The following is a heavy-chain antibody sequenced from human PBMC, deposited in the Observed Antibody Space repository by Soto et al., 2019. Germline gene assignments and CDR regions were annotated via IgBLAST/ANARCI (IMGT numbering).Heavy chain of an antibody. CDR1: GGTFSSYA. CDR2: IIPIFGTA. Sequence: ASVKVSCKASGGTFSSYAISWVRRAPGQGLEWMGGIIPIFGTANYAQKFQGRVTITADESTSTAYMELSSLRSEDTAVYYCARDTTVSYDSSGYYWGYWGQGTLVTVSS. V-gene: IGHV1-69*13. CDR3: ARDTTVSYDSSGYYWGY. J-gene: IGHJ1*01. D-gene: IGHD3-22*01.